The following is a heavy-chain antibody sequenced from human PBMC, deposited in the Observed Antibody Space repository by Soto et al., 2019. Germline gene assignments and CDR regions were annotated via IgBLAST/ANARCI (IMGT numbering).Heavy chain of an antibody. Sequence: PGGSLRLSCAASGFTFSSYGMHWVRQAPGKGLEWVAVISYDGSNKYYADSVKGRFTISRDNSKNTLYLQMNSLRAEDTAVYYCAKEFLQLYSYDSSGYPVFDYWGQGTLVTVSP. J-gene: IGHJ4*02. D-gene: IGHD3-22*01. CDR2: ISYDGSNK. V-gene: IGHV3-30*18. CDR3: AKEFLQLYSYDSSGYPVFDY. CDR1: GFTFSSYG.